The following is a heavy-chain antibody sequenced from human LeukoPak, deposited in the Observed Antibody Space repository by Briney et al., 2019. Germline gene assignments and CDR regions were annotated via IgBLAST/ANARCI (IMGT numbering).Heavy chain of an antibody. CDR3: ARGQPAWISKLGNWFDP. D-gene: IGHD5-12*01. Sequence: SQTLSLTCTVSGGSISSGDYYWSWIRQPPGKGLEWIGYIYYSGSTYYNPSLKSRVTISVDTSKNQFSLKLSSVTAADTAVYYCARGQPAWISKLGNWFDPWGQGTLVTVSS. J-gene: IGHJ5*02. CDR2: IYYSGST. CDR1: GGSISSGDYY. V-gene: IGHV4-30-4*08.